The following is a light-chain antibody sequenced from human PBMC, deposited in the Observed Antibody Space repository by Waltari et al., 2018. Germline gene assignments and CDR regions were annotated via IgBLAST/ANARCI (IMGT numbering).Light chain of an antibody. V-gene: IGKV3-11*01. CDR3: QQRGNSIT. J-gene: IGKJ5*01. CDR2: DAS. CDR1: QSVSSY. Sequence: EIVLTQSPATLSLSPGERGTLSCRASQSVSSYLAWYQQKPGQAPRLLIYDASNRSTGIPAKFSGSWSGTDFTLTISSLEPEDFAVYYCQQRGNSITFGQGTRLEIK.